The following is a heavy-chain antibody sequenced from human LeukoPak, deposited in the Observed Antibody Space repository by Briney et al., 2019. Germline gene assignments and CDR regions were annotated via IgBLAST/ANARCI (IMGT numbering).Heavy chain of an antibody. CDR1: GGTFSSYA. D-gene: IGHD3-22*01. V-gene: IGHV1-69*13. CDR3: ARRGTDSSGYYYNWFDP. J-gene: IGHJ5*02. CDR2: IIPLFGTA. Sequence: ASVKVSCKASGGTFSSYAISWVRQAPGQGLEWMGGIIPLFGTANYAQKFQGRVTITADESTSTAYMELSSLRSEDTAVYYCARRGTDSSGYYYNWFDPWGQGTLVTVSS.